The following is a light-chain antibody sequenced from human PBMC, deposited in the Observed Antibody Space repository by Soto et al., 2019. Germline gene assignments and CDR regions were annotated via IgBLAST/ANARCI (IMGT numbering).Light chain of an antibody. J-gene: IGKJ5*01. Sequence: EIVLTQSPGTLSFSPGERATLSCRASQSLSSGYLAWYQQRPGQAPRLLIYGASSRATGIPDRFSGSGSGTDFTLTISRLEPEDFAVYYCQQYGSSPITFGQGTRLEIK. CDR3: QQYGSSPIT. CDR2: GAS. V-gene: IGKV3-20*01. CDR1: QSLSSGY.